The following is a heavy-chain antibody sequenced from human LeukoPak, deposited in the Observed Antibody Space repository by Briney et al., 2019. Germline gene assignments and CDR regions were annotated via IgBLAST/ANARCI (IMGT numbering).Heavy chain of an antibody. CDR3: ARGLPGGLDS. CDR2: VNIAGDT. V-gene: IGHV3-13*04. D-gene: IGHD4-11*01. Sequence: GGSLRLSCAASGFTFSTYDMHWVRQPTGKGLEWVSSVNIAGDTFYSGSVKGRFTIFRGNIENSLYLQMDSLRAGDTAIYYCARGLPGGLDSWGQGTLVTVSS. CDR1: GFTFSTYD. J-gene: IGHJ5*01.